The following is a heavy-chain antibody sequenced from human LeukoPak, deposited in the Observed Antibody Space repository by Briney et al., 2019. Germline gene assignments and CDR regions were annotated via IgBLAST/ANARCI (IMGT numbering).Heavy chain of an antibody. J-gene: IGHJ4*02. D-gene: IGHD1-20*01. CDR2: INPNSGGT. CDR3: ARVDQPGAGRWYNWNDDEFDY. CDR1: GGTFSSYA. Sequence: GASVKVSCKTSGGTFSSYAISWVRQAPGQGLEWMGWINPNSGGTNYAQKFQGRVTMTRDTSISTAYMELSRLRSDDTAVYYCARVDQPGAGRWYNWNDDEFDYWGQGTLVTVSS. V-gene: IGHV1-2*02.